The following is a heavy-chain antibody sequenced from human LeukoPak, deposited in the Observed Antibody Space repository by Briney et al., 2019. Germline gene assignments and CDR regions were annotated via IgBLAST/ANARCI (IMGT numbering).Heavy chain of an antibody. Sequence: PGGSLRLSCAASGFSFSSFWMSWVRQAPGKGLEWVADIKEEGRTTYYVDSVKGRFTISRDNAKNTLYLQMNSLRAEDTAVYYCARLGGYWGQGTLVTVSS. D-gene: IGHD3-16*01. CDR3: ARLGGY. CDR2: IKEEGRTT. V-gene: IGHV3-7*02. J-gene: IGHJ4*02. CDR1: GFSFSSFW.